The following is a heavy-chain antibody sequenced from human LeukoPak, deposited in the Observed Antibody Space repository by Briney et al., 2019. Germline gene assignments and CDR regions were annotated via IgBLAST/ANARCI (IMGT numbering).Heavy chain of an antibody. CDR1: GRSIGSYY. D-gene: IGHD1-26*01. Sequence: SETLSLTCTVAGRSIGSYYWSWIRQPPGKGLEWIGYIYYSGSTNYNPSLKSRVTISVDTSKNQFSLKLSSVTAADTAVYYCARDPFGSSLDYWGQGTLVTVSS. V-gene: IGHV4-59*01. CDR2: IYYSGST. CDR3: ARDPFGSSLDY. J-gene: IGHJ4*02.